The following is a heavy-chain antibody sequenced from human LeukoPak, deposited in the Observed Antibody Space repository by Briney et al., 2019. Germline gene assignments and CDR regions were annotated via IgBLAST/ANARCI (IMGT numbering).Heavy chain of an antibody. CDR2: IYSGGST. D-gene: IGHD5-12*01. CDR3: ASSLGYDDAFDI. CDR1: GFTFSSNY. Sequence: GGSLRLSCAASGFTFSSNYMSWVRQAPGKGLEWVSVIYSGGSTYYADSVKGRFTISRDNSKNTLYLQMNSLRAEDTAVYYCASSLGYDDAFDIWGQGTMVTVSS. J-gene: IGHJ3*02. V-gene: IGHV3-53*01.